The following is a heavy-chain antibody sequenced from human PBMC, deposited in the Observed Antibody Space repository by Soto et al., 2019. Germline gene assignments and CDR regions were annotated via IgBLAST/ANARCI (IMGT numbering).Heavy chain of an antibody. V-gene: IGHV3-23*01. Sequence: EVQLLESGGGLVQPGGSLRLSCAASGFTFSSYAMSWVRQAPGKGLEWVSAISGSGGSTYYADSVKGRFTISRDNSKNTLYLQMNSLRAEDTAVYYCAKAPRETYYYDSSGYYPFDYWGQGTLVTVSS. CDR2: ISGSGGST. CDR1: GFTFSSYA. D-gene: IGHD3-22*01. J-gene: IGHJ4*02. CDR3: AKAPRETYYYDSSGYYPFDY.